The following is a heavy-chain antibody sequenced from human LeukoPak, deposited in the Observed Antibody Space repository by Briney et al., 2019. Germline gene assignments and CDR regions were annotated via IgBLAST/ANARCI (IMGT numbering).Heavy chain of an antibody. D-gene: IGHD3-10*01. CDR2: INHSGST. CDR3: ARDFRGVITFYYYYYGMDV. CDR1: GGSFSGYY. J-gene: IGHJ6*02. Sequence: SETLSLTCAVYGGSFSGYYWSWIRQPPGKGLEWIGEINHSGSTNYNPSLKSRVTISVDTSKNQFSLKLSSVTAADTAVYYCARDFRGVITFYYYYYGMDVWGQGTTVTVSS. V-gene: IGHV4-34*01.